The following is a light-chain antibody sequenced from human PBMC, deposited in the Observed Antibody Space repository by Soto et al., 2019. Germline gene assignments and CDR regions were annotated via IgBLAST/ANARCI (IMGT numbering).Light chain of an antibody. Sequence: QSVLTQPPSVSGAPGQRVTISCTGSSSNIGAGYDVHWYQQLPGTAPKLLIYSNNQRPSGVPDRFSGSKSGTSASLAISGLRSEDEADYYCAAWDDSLSGFYVFGTGTKLTVL. CDR1: SSNIGAGYD. J-gene: IGLJ1*01. CDR2: SNN. V-gene: IGLV1-47*02. CDR3: AAWDDSLSGFYV.